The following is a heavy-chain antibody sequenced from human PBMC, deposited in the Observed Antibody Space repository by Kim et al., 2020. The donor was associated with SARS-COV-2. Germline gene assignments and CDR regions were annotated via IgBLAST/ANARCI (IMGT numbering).Heavy chain of an antibody. J-gene: IGHJ4*02. CDR1: GYTFTSYA. CDR3: ARVGGSYSGSLGLSDPPDY. Sequence: ASVKVSCKASGYTFTSYAMHWVRQAPGQRLEWMGWINAGNGNTKYSQKFQGRVTITRDTSASTAYMELSSLRAEDTAVYYCARVGGSYSGSLGLSDPPDYWGRGTLVTVS. V-gene: IGHV1-3*01. CDR2: INAGNGNT. D-gene: IGHD1-26*01.